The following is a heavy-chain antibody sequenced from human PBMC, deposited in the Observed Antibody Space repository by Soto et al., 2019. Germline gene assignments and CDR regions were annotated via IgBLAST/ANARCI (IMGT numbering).Heavy chain of an antibody. V-gene: IGHV3-33*01. D-gene: IGHD6-19*01. CDR1: GFTFSSYG. CDR2: IWYDGSNK. Sequence: GGSLILSCAASGFTFSSYGMHWVRQAPGKGLEWVAVIWYDGSNKYYADSVKGRFTISRDNSKNTLYLQMNSLRAEDTAVYYCARDRRSIAVAAVFDYWGQGTLVTVSS. J-gene: IGHJ4*02. CDR3: ARDRRSIAVAAVFDY.